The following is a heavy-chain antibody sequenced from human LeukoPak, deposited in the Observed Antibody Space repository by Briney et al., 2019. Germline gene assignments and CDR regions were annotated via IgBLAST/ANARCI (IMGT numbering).Heavy chain of an antibody. CDR3: ALSLVRGVTDAFDV. D-gene: IGHD3-10*01. Sequence: ASVKVSCKTSGNIFSTYAINSGRQAPGQGLEWMGWISGYNGDPEYAQKFQGRVTMTRDTSTSTDYMDLRSLRSDDTAVYYCALSLVRGVTDAFDVWGQGTMVTVSS. J-gene: IGHJ3*01. CDR2: ISGYNGDP. V-gene: IGHV1-18*01. CDR1: GNIFSTYA.